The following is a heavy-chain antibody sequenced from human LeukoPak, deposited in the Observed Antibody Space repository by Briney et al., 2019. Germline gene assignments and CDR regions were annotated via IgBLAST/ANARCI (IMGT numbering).Heavy chain of an antibody. CDR3: ARDHYAGYSYGSWFDP. CDR2: IYYSGST. J-gene: IGHJ5*02. CDR1: GGSISSSSYY. D-gene: IGHD5-18*01. V-gene: IGHV4-39*02. Sequence: SETLSLTCTVSGGSISSSSYYWGWIRQPPGKGLEWIGSIYYSGSTYYNPSLKSRVTISVDTSKNQFSLKLSSVTAADTAVYYCARDHYAGYSYGSWFDPWGQGTLVAVSS.